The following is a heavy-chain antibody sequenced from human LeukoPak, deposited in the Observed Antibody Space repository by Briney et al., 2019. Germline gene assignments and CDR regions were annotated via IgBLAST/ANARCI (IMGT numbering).Heavy chain of an antibody. V-gene: IGHV4-4*07. CDR3: AREGDTMVRGYTNFDY. D-gene: IGHD3-10*01. Sequence: SETLSLTCTVSGGSISSYYWSWIRQPAGKGLEWIGRIYTSGSTNHNPSLKSRVTMSVDTSKNQFSLKLSSVTAADTAVYYCAREGDTMVRGYTNFDYWGQGTLVTVSS. CDR2: IYTSGST. CDR1: GGSISSYY. J-gene: IGHJ4*02.